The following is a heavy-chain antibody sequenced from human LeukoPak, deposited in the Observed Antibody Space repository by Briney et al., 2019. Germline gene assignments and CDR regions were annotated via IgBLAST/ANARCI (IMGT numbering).Heavy chain of an antibody. CDR1: GGSISSSSYY. V-gene: IGHV4-39*01. Sequence: SETLSLTCTVSGGSISSSSYYWGWIRQPPGKGLEWIGSNYDSGSTYYNPSLKSRVTISEDTSKNQFSLKLSSVTAADTAVYYCATGPYSSGWSPHQYFQHWGQGTLVTVSS. D-gene: IGHD6-19*01. CDR3: ATGPYSSGWSPHQYFQH. J-gene: IGHJ1*01. CDR2: NYDSGST.